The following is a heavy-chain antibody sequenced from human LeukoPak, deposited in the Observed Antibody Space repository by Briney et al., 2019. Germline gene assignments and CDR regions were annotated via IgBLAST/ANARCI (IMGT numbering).Heavy chain of an antibody. Sequence: GGSLRLSCAASGFTFNNYIMNWVRQAPGKGLEWVSSISSSSDYIYYADSVKGRCTISRDNSKNTLYLQMNSLRVEDTAVYYCARGLFLSGYLDAFDIWGQGTVVTVSS. J-gene: IGHJ3*02. D-gene: IGHD3-22*01. CDR3: ARGLFLSGYLDAFDI. CDR2: ISSSSDYI. CDR1: GFTFNNYI. V-gene: IGHV3-21*04.